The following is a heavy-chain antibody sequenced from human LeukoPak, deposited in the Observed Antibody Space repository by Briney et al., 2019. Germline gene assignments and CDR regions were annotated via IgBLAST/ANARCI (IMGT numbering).Heavy chain of an antibody. Sequence: SETLSLTCAVYGGSFSGYYWSWIRQPPGKGLEWIGEINHSGSTNYNPSLKSRVTISVDTSKNQFSLKLSSVTAADTAVYYCARALGYSSSTTTDYWGQGTLVTASS. CDR3: ARALGYSSSTTTDY. CDR1: GGSFSGYY. D-gene: IGHD6-13*01. J-gene: IGHJ4*02. V-gene: IGHV4-34*01. CDR2: INHSGST.